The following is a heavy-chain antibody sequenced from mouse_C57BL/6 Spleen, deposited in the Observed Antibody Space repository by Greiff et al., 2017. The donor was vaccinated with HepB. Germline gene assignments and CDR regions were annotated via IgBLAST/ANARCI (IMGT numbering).Heavy chain of an antibody. CDR1: GYTFTSYW. D-gene: IGHD2-2*01. CDR2: IHPSDSDT. Sequence: QVQLQQPGAELVKPGASVKVSCKASGYTFTSYWMHWVKQRPGQGLEWIGRIHPSDSDTNYNQKFKGKATLTVDKSSSTAYMQLSSLTSEDSAVYYCATEMVTTGAYYYAMDYWGQGTSVTVSS. CDR3: ATEMVTTGAYYYAMDY. J-gene: IGHJ4*01. V-gene: IGHV1-74*01.